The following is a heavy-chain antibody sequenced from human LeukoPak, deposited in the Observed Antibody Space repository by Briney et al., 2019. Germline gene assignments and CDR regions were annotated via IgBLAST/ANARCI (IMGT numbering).Heavy chain of an antibody. Sequence: SETLSLTCTVSGGSISSSSYYWAWIRQPPGKGLEWIGSIYYSGSTYYNPSLNNRLTLSVDPSKNQFSLKLSSVPAADPAVYYCARLTVTDYFFDYWGQETLVTVSS. D-gene: IGHD4-17*01. CDR2: IYYSGST. CDR3: ARLTVTDYFFDY. CDR1: GGSISSSSYY. J-gene: IGHJ4*02. V-gene: IGHV4-39*01.